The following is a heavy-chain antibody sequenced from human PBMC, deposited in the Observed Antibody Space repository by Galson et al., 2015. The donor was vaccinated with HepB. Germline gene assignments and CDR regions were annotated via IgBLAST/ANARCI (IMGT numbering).Heavy chain of an antibody. V-gene: IGHV3-48*03. CDR3: ARGHSGYAPYFDY. CDR2: ISFSAYTI. J-gene: IGHJ4*02. CDR1: GFTFSSYE. Sequence: SLRLSCAASGFTFSSYELNWVRQPPGKGLEWVSSISFSAYTIYYADSVKGRFTVSRDNAQNSLYLQMNNLRAEDTALYYCARGHSGYAPYFDYWGQGTLVTVSS. D-gene: IGHD5-12*01.